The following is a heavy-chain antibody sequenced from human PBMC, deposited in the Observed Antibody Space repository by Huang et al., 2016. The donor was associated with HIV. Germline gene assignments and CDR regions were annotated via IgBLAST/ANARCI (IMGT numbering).Heavy chain of an antibody. V-gene: IGHV1-69*13. CDR1: GGTFSKYA. CDR2: IIPMFGTP. D-gene: IGHD4-17*01. CDR3: ARGQLGSYGDYDVLY. J-gene: IGHJ4*02. Sequence: QVQLVQSGAEVKTPGSSVKVSCKASGGTFSKYAISWVRQAPGQGLEGMGGIIPMFGTPNYARKFQGRVTITADDSTSTTYVEVSSLRSEDTALYYGARGQLGSYGDYDVLYWGQGTLVTVSS.